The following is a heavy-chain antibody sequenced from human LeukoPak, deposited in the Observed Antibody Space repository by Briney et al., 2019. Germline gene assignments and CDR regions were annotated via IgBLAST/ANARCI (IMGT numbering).Heavy chain of an antibody. J-gene: IGHJ4*02. CDR3: ARGPPRDYDSSGFYYYY. V-gene: IGHV4-34*01. Sequence: SETLSLTCAIYGGSFSGYYWSWIRQPPGKGLKWIGEINHSGFTNYNPSLKSRVTISEDTSKNQFSLKLSSVTAADTAVYYCARGPPRDYDSSGFYYYYWGQGTLVTVSS. CDR1: GGSFSGYY. CDR2: INHSGFT. D-gene: IGHD3-22*01.